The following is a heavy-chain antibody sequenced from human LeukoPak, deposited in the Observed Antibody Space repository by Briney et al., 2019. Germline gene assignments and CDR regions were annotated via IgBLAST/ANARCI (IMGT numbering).Heavy chain of an antibody. Sequence: GSLRLSCAASGFTFSSYAMSWVRQAPGKGLEWVSAISGSGGSTYYADSVKGRFTISRDNSKNTLYLQMNSLRAEDTAVYYCARGRSFDRAYDHFDYWGQGTLVTVSS. D-gene: IGHD3-3*01. J-gene: IGHJ4*02. V-gene: IGHV3-23*01. CDR3: ARGRSFDRAYDHFDY. CDR1: GFTFSSYA. CDR2: ISGSGGST.